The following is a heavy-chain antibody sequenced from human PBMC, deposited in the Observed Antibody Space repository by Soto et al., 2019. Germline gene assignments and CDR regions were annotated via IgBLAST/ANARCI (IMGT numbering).Heavy chain of an antibody. D-gene: IGHD5-12*01. V-gene: IGHV1-2*02. J-gene: IGHJ4*02. CDR2: IGPESGAT. Sequence: ASVKVSCKASGYTFTGHYIHWVRQAPEQGPEWMGEIGPESGATRYAQKFQGRVTMTMDMSITTVYMELNNLSPDDTAVYYCGRGRSGQIVVFYWGQGTPVTVSS. CDR1: GYTFTGHY. CDR3: GRGRSGQIVVFY.